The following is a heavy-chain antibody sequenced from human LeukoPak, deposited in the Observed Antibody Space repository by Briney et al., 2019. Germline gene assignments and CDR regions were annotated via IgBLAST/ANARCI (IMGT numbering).Heavy chain of an antibody. CDR1: GASISSNW. CDR2: IHHSGSA. D-gene: IGHD3-10*01. J-gene: IGHJ4*02. Sequence: SGTLSLTCAVSGASISSNWWNWVRQPPGKGLEWIGEIHHSGSANYNPSLKSRVTISLDTSENQFSLRLSSVTAADTAVYYCARGKYGSGSYFNYWGQGTLVTVSS. CDR3: ARGKYGSGSYFNY. V-gene: IGHV4-4*02.